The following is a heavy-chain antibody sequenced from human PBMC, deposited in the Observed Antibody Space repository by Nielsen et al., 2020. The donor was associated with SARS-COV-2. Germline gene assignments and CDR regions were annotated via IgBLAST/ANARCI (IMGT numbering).Heavy chain of an antibody. V-gene: IGHV3-30-3*01. D-gene: IGHD3-9*01. CDR1: GFTFSPYA. CDR2: ISYDGSND. CDR3: ARGDFDPDY. J-gene: IGHJ4*02. Sequence: GGSLRLSCAVSGFTFSPYAMHWVRQAPGKGLDWVAVISYDGSNDFYADSVKGRFTISRDNAKNTLFLQMNSLRAEDTGVYYCARGDFDPDYWGQGTLVTVSS.